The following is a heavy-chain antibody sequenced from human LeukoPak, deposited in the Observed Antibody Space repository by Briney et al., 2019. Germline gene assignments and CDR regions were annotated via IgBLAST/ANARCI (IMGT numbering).Heavy chain of an antibody. CDR1: GFTFDDYG. D-gene: IGHD6-19*01. Sequence: GGSLRLSCAASGFTFDDYGMSWVRQAPGKGLEWVSGINWDGGSTGYADSVKGRLTISRDTAKNSLYLQMNSLRAEDTALYYCARGRLVDRAAGVWGKGTTVTVSS. CDR3: ARGRLVDRAAGV. V-gene: IGHV3-20*04. CDR2: INWDGGST. J-gene: IGHJ6*04.